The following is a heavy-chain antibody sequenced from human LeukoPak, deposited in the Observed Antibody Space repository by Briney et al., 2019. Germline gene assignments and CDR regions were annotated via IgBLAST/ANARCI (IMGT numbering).Heavy chain of an antibody. J-gene: IGHJ6*03. V-gene: IGHV3-11*04. CDR2: ISNSGRTI. CDR1: GFTFSDHY. CDR3: ARVIATRPHYHYYMDV. D-gene: IGHD6-6*01. Sequence: GGSLRLSCAASGFTFSDHYMSWIRQAPGKGLEWVSYISNSGRTIYYADSVKGRFTISRGNAENSLYLQMNSLRAEDTAVYYCARVIATRPHYHYYMDVWGQGTTVTVSS.